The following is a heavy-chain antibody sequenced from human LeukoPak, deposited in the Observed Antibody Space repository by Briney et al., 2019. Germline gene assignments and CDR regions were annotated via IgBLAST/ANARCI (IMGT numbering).Heavy chain of an antibody. CDR1: GFTFSSYD. V-gene: IGHV3-13*01. J-gene: IGHJ5*02. CDR3: ARGRPGASHSNENWFDP. Sequence: GGSLRLSCAASGFTFSSYDMHWVRQATGKGLEWVSAIVTAGDTYYPGSVKGRFTISRENAKNSLYLQMNSLRAGDTAVYYCARGRPGASHSNENWFDPWGQGTLVTVSS. CDR2: IVTAGDT. D-gene: IGHD6-6*01.